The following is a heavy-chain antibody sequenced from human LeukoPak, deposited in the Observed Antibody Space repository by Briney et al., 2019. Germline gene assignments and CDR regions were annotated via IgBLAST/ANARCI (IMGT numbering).Heavy chain of an antibody. J-gene: IGHJ4*02. CDR1: GFTFSSYA. Sequence: GGSLRLSCAASGFTFSSYAMNWVRQAPGQGLECVSAISGSGGSTYYADSVKGRFTITRDNSKNTLYLQMNSMSAGDTAVYYCAKDIPYYYDSNVYYWGQGTLVTVSS. CDR3: AKDIPYYYDSNVYY. D-gene: IGHD3-22*01. V-gene: IGHV3-23*01. CDR2: ISGSGGST.